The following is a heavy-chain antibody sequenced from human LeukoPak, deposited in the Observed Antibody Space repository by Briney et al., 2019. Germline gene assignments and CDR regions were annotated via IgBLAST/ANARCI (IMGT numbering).Heavy chain of an antibody. CDR1: GFTFDDYA. Sequence: PGRSLRLSCAASGFTFDDYAMHWVRQAPGKGLEWVAFIRYDGSNKYYADSVKGRFTISRDNSKNTLYLQMNSLRAEDTAVYYCNYDTHDGDYWGQGTLVTVSS. J-gene: IGHJ4*02. D-gene: IGHD3-22*01. CDR2: IRYDGSNK. CDR3: NYDTHDGDY. V-gene: IGHV3-30*02.